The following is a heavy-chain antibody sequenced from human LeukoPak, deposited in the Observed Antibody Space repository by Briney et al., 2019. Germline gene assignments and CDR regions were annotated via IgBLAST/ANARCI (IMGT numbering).Heavy chain of an antibody. J-gene: IGHJ3*02. V-gene: IGHV3-23*01. D-gene: IGHD4-17*01. CDR1: GFTFSSYA. Sequence: TGGSLRLSCAASGFTFSSYAMSWVRQAPGKGLEWVSAISGSGGSTYYADSVKGRFTISRDNSKNTLYLQMNSLRAEDTAVYYCANDPSHDYGDYGPAAFDIWGQGTMVTVSS. CDR3: ANDPSHDYGDYGPAAFDI. CDR2: ISGSGGST.